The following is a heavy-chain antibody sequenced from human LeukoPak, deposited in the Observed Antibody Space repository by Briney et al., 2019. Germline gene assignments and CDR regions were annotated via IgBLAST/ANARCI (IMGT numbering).Heavy chain of an antibody. CDR1: GGTFSSYA. V-gene: IGHV1-69*06. CDR2: IIPIFGTA. D-gene: IGHD2-2*01. Sequence: SVKVSCKASGGTFSSYAISWVRQAPGQGLEWIGGIIPIFGTANYAQKFQGRVTITADKSTSTAYMELSSLRSEDTAVYYCASGGIGIVVVPAAGHYNYMDVWGKGTTVTISS. CDR3: ASGGIGIVVVPAAGHYNYMDV. J-gene: IGHJ6*03.